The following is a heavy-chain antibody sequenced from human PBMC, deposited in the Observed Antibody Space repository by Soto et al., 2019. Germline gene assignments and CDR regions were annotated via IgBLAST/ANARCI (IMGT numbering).Heavy chain of an antibody. CDR2: IYSGGST. CDR1: GFTVSSNY. Sequence: EVQLEESGGGLIQPGGSLRLSCAVSGFTVSSNYMSCVHQAPGKGLEWVSVIYSGGSTYYADSVKGRFTISRDNSKNTLYLQMNSLRAEDTAVYYCARDLRYCSGGSCYSPDAFDIWGQGTMVTVSS. J-gene: IGHJ3*02. V-gene: IGHV3-53*01. D-gene: IGHD2-15*01. CDR3: ARDLRYCSGGSCYSPDAFDI.